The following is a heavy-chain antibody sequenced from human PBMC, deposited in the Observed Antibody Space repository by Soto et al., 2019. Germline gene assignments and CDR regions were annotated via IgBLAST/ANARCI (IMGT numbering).Heavy chain of an antibody. CDR1: GDSISHCY. CDR2: MYNSGST. D-gene: IGHD6-19*01. J-gene: IGHJ4*02. CDR3: ARRRLHSSGYDY. Sequence: PSETLSLTCTVSGDSISHCYWSWSRQPPGKGLEWIGYMYNSGSTNYSPSLKSRVTISGDTSKNQSSLKLTSVTAADTAVYYCARRRLHSSGYDYWGQGTLVTVSS. V-gene: IGHV4-59*08.